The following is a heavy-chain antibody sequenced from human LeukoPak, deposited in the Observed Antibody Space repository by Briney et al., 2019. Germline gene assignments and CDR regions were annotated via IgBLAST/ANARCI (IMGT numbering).Heavy chain of an antibody. D-gene: IGHD6-19*01. CDR1: GGTFSSCA. V-gene: IGHV1-69*05. J-gene: IGHJ4*02. CDR2: IIPIFGTA. CDR3: ARGPVAANFDY. Sequence: SVKVSSTASGGTFSSCAISWVRQAPGQGLEWMGGIIPIFGTANYAQKLQGRVTMTTDTSTSTAYMELRSLRSDDTAVYYCARGPVAANFDYWGQGTLVTVSS.